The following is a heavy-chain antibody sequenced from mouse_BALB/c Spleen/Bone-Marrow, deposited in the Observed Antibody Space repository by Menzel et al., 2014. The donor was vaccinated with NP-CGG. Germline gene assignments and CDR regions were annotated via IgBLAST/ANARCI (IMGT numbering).Heavy chain of an antibody. J-gene: IGHJ3*01. D-gene: IGHD2-4*01. CDR2: IDPANGNT. CDR1: GFNIKDTY. CDR3: ARGDYGGFAY. Sequence: VQLKESGAELVKPGASVKLSCTASGFNIKDTYMHWVMQRPEQGLEWIGRIDPANGNTKYDPKFQGKATITADTSSNTAYLQLSSLTSEDTAVYYCARGDYGGFAYWGQGTLVTASA. V-gene: IGHV14-3*02.